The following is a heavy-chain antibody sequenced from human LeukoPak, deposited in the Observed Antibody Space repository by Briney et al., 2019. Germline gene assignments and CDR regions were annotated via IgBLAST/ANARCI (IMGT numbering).Heavy chain of an antibody. J-gene: IGHJ4*02. Sequence: PLASVKVSCEASGFTFVNYGFTWVRQAPGQGLEWMGWIANNGNTNYAQHLQGRVTLTTDLTTSTAYMELRSLRSGDTGAYFCARGGAIGVDYWGQGTPVTVSS. CDR2: IANNGNT. D-gene: IGHD3-16*01. CDR1: GFTFVNYG. V-gene: IGHV1-18*01. CDR3: ARGGAIGVDY.